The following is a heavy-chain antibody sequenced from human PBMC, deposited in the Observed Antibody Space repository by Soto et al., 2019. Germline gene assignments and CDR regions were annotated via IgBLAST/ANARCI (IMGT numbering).Heavy chain of an antibody. CDR1: GGCISSYY. D-gene: IGHD6-19*01. Sequence: PSESMSLTCIAEGGCISSYYRNWIRPHPGKGLEWIGYIYYSGSTNYNPSLKSRVTISVDTSKNQFSLKLSSVTAADTAVYYCARGQAYRGYSSWRDYFGSARQSSLFPVSS. CDR3: ARGQAYRGYSSWRDYFGS. J-gene: IGHJ4*02. V-gene: IGHV4-59*13. CDR2: IYYSGST.